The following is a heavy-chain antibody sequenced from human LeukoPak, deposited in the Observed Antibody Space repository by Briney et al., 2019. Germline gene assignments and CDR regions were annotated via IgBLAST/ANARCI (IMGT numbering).Heavy chain of an antibody. J-gene: IGHJ4*02. CDR1: GGSISSSSYY. CDR2: LYYSGST. Sequence: PSETLSLTCTVSGGSISSSSYYWGWIRQPPGKGLEWIGSLYYSGSTYYNPSLKSRVTISVDTSKNQFSLKLSSVTAADTAVYYCARDEADGSYFDNWGQGTLVTVSS. V-gene: IGHV4-39*07. D-gene: IGHD2-15*01. CDR3: ARDEADGSYFDN.